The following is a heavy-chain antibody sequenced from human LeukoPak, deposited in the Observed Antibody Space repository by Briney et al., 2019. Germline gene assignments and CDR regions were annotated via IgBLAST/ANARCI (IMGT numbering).Heavy chain of an antibody. D-gene: IGHD5-12*01. CDR3: ARGSAYSGYDSGDY. Sequence: ASVKVSCKACGYTFTGYYMHWVRQAPGQGLEWMGWINPNSGGTNYAQKFQGRVTMTRDTSISTAYMELSRLRSDDTAVYYCARGSAYSGYDSGDYRGKGTLVTVSS. CDR1: GYTFTGYY. CDR2: INPNSGGT. J-gene: IGHJ4*02. V-gene: IGHV1-2*02.